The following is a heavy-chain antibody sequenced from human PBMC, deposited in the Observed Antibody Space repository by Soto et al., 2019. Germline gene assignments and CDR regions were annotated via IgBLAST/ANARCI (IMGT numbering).Heavy chain of an antibody. J-gene: IGHJ4*02. V-gene: IGHV4-59*05. CDR2: IYYSGST. Sequence: TLSLTCTVSGGSLSNHYWTWIRQSPGKGLEWIGSIYYSGSTYYNPSLKSRVTISVDTSKNQFSLKLSSVTAADTAVYYCASRRDLAYCGGDCYFTEGYFDYWGQGTLVTVSS. D-gene: IGHD2-21*02. CDR3: ASRRDLAYCGGDCYFTEGYFDY. CDR1: GGSLSNHY.